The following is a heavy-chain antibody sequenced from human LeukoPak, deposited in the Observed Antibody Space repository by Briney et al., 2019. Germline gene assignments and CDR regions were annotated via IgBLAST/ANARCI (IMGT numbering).Heavy chain of an antibody. CDR2: ISSSGSTI. CDR1: GFTFSSYE. Sequence: GGSLRLSCAASGFTFSSYEMNWVRQAPGKGLEWVSYISSSGSTIYYADSVKGRFTISRDNAKNSLYLQMNSLRAEDTAVYYCAKDHSSGWPYCFPYWGQGTLVTVSS. CDR3: AKDHSSGWPYCFPY. J-gene: IGHJ4*02. D-gene: IGHD6-19*01. V-gene: IGHV3-48*03.